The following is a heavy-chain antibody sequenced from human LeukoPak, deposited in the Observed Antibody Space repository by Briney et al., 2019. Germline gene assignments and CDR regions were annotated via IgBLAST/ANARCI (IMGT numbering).Heavy chain of an antibody. V-gene: IGHV1-18*04. CDR1: GYTFTSYG. D-gene: IGHD2-2*01. CDR2: ISAYNGNA. CDR3: ARAIHCSSTSCYANYYYGMDV. Sequence: ASVKVSCKASGYTFTSYGISWVRQAPGQGLEWMGWISAYNGNANYAQKLQGRVTMTTDTSTSTAYMELRSLRSDDTAVYYCARAIHCSSTSCYANYYYGMDVWGKGTTVTVSS. J-gene: IGHJ6*04.